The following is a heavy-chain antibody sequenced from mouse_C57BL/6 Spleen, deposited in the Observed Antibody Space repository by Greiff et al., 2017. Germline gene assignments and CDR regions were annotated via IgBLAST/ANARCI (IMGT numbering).Heavy chain of an antibody. CDR1: GYSITSGYY. V-gene: IGHV3-6*01. Sequence: EVKLVESGPGLVKPSQSLSLTCSVTGYSITSGYYWNWIRQFPGNKLEWMGYVSYDGSNNYNPSLKNRISITRDTSKNQFFLKLNSVTTEDTATYYCARGKFYFDVWGTGTTVTVSS. CDR3: ARGKFYFDV. J-gene: IGHJ1*03. CDR2: VSYDGSN.